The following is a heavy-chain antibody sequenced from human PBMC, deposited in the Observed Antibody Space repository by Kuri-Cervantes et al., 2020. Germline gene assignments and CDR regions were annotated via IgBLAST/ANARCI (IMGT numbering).Heavy chain of an antibody. CDR1: GFTFSSYA. CDR2: ISYDGSNK. V-gene: IGHV3-30*07. D-gene: IGHD7-27*01. CDR3: ANRKNWGPFDS. Sequence: GGSLRLSCAASGFTFSSYAMHWVCQAPGKGLEWVAVISYDGSNKYYPDSVKGRFTISRDSSKNTLFLQMDSLRADDTAVYYCANRKNWGPFDSWGQGTLVTVSS. J-gene: IGHJ5*01.